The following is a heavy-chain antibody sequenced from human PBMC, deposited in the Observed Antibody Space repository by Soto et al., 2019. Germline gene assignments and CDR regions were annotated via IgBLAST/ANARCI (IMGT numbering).Heavy chain of an antibody. D-gene: IGHD2-2*01. Sequence: PGESLKISCKGSGYRFTTYWIGWVRQMPWKGLEWMGIIYPGDSDTRYSPSFQGQVTISADKSISTAYLQWSSLKASDTAMYYCARQYCISTSCYVGSDFWGQGTLVTVSS. CDR1: GYRFTTYW. CDR2: IYPGDSDT. V-gene: IGHV5-51*01. J-gene: IGHJ4*02. CDR3: ARQYCISTSCYVGSDF.